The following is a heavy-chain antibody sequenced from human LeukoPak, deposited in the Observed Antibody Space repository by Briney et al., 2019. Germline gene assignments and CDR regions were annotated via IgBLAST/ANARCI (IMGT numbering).Heavy chain of an antibody. D-gene: IGHD2-2*01. J-gene: IGHJ3*01. V-gene: IGHV4-39*07. CDR2: VSSSGST. CDR1: GGSITSDGSF. CDR3: ARDGGVVVPAAPAVFDV. Sequence: PSETLSLTCDVSGGSITSDGSFWALIRQPPGKGLEWIGSVSSSGSTSYNPSLESRVTMSVDMSKNQFSLKLTSVTAADTTVYYCARDGGVVVPAAPAVFDVWGQGTMVTVSS.